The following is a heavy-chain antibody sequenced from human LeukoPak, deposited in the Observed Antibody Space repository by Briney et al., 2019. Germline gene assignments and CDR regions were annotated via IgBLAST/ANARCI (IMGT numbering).Heavy chain of an antibody. V-gene: IGHV3-7*01. Sequence: PGGSLRLSCAASGFTFSRYWMSWVRQAPGKGLEWVAHIKQDGSEKYYVDSVRGRFIISRDNANNSLYLQMNSLRGEDTAIYYCARDRPHNWFDPWGQGTLVTVSS. CDR2: IKQDGSEK. CDR1: GFTFSRYW. CDR3: ARDRPHNWFDP. J-gene: IGHJ5*02.